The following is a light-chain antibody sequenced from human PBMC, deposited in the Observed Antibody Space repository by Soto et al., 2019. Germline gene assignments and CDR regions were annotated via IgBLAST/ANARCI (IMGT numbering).Light chain of an antibody. CDR3: QQRSNWPIT. Sequence: EIVLTQSPDTLSFSPGERATLSCRASQSVSSYLAWYQQKPGQAPRLLIYDASNRATGIPARFSGSGSGTDFTLTISSLEPEDFAVYYCQQRSNWPITFGQGTRLEIK. J-gene: IGKJ5*01. V-gene: IGKV3-11*01. CDR2: DAS. CDR1: QSVSSY.